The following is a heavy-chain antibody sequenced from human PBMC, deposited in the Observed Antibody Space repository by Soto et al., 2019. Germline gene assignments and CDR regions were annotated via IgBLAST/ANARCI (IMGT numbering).Heavy chain of an antibody. V-gene: IGHV1-8*01. J-gene: IGHJ4*02. CDR3: VRYFYDRSGYSRDY. CDR1: GYTFINYD. D-gene: IGHD3-22*01. Sequence: QVQLVQSGAEVKKPGASVKVSCKTSGYTFINYDINWVRQAPGQGLEWMGWMTPISGNTGYAQKFQGRVTMTRDTSISRVYRELSSLRSEDTAVYYCVRYFYDRSGYSRDYWGQGTLVTVSS. CDR2: MTPISGNT.